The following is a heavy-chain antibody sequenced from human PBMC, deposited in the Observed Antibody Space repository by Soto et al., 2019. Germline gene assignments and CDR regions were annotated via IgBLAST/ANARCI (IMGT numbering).Heavy chain of an antibody. CDR2: IYYSGST. V-gene: IGHV4-39*07. CDR3: ARDQTGVHWFDH. J-gene: IGHJ5*02. Sequence: SETLSLTCTVSGGSISSSSYYWGWIRQPPGKGLEWIGSIYYSGSTYYNPSLKSRVTISVDTSKNKFSLKLSTVTAAGTAVYYCARDQTGVHWFDHWGQGTLVTVSS. CDR1: GGSISSSSYY. D-gene: IGHD7-27*01.